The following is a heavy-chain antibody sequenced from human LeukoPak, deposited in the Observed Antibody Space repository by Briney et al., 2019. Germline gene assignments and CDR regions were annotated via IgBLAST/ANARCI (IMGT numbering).Heavy chain of an antibody. Sequence: GGSLRLSCAASGFNFSSFAMTWVRQAPGKGPEWVSSITGGHYATYNTDSAKGRFTISRDNAKNTLYLQMNSLRADDTAIYYCTKDPNGDYIGAFDPWGQGTLVTVSS. CDR2: ITGGHYAT. V-gene: IGHV3-23*01. CDR1: GFNFSSFA. J-gene: IGHJ5*02. D-gene: IGHD4-17*01. CDR3: TKDPNGDYIGAFDP.